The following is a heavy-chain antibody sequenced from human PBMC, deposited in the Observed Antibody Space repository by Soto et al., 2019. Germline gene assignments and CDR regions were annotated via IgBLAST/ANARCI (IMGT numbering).Heavy chain of an antibody. CDR1: GYTFTNFG. V-gene: IGHV1-18*01. D-gene: IGHD2-21*01. CDR3: VRGVPHNIVVVIAFPDY. CDR2: ISGYNANT. J-gene: IGHJ4*02. Sequence: QIQLVQSGAEVKKPGASVKVTCKASGYTFTNFGITWVRQAPGQGLEWMGWISGYNANTKYARNFQGRITLTADTFTNTAYMELRSLRSDDTAVYYCVRGVPHNIVVVIAFPDYWGQGTLVTVSS.